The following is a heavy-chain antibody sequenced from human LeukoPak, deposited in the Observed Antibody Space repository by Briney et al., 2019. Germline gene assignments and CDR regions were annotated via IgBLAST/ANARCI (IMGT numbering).Heavy chain of an antibody. CDR3: ARAFITMVRGVIFANWFDP. J-gene: IGHJ5*02. V-gene: IGHV1-18*01. Sequence: ASVKVSCKASGYTFTTYAMNWVRQAPGQGLEWMGWISAYNGNTNYAQKLQGRVTMTTDTSTSTAYMELRSLRSDDTAVYYCARAFITMVRGVIFANWFDPWGQGTLVTVSS. CDR2: ISAYNGNT. D-gene: IGHD3-10*01. CDR1: GYTFTTYA.